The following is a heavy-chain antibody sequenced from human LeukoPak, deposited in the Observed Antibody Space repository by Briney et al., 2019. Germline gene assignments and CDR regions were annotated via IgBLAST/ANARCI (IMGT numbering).Heavy chain of an antibody. J-gene: IGHJ4*02. V-gene: IGHV4-59*01. CDR2: IYYSGST. Sequence: SETLSLTCTVSDGSISSYYWSWIRQPPGKGLEWIGYIYYSGSTNYNPSLKSRVTISVDTSKNQFSLKLSSVTAADTAVYYCARVDSSGYYFDYWGQGTLVTVSS. CDR3: ARVDSSGYYFDY. CDR1: DGSISSYY. D-gene: IGHD3-22*01.